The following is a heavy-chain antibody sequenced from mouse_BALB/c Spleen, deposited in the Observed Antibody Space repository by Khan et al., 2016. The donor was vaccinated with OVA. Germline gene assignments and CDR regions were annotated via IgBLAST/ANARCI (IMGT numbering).Heavy chain of an antibody. CDR2: ISPSTSYT. CDR3: TRRCLYGILAY. Sequence: QVQLQQSGAELAKPGASVKMSCKASGYTFTTYWMHWIKQRPGQGLEWIGYISPSTSYTEYSQKFKDTATLTADKSSSKAYMQLSSLTSEDSATYYRTRRCLYGILAYWGQGTLVTVST. J-gene: IGHJ3*01. CDR1: GYTFTTYW. V-gene: IGHV1-7*01. D-gene: IGHD2-1*01.